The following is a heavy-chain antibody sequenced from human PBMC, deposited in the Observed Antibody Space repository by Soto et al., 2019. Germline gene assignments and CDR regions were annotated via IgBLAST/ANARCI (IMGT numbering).Heavy chain of an antibody. CDR2: ITPNGGST. J-gene: IGHJ6*03. CDR1: GYTFINYY. V-gene: IGHV1-46*03. D-gene: IGHD6-6*01. CDR3: VRATAARQRDYSYHYYLHI. Sequence: QVQLVQSGAEVKKPGASVKVSCKASGYTFINYYIHWVRQAPGQGLAWMGVITPNGGSTVYAQKFQGRVTLTRDTSTSTGYVELSSLRSDDTAVYFCVRATAARQRDYSYHYYLHIWGKGTTVTVSS.